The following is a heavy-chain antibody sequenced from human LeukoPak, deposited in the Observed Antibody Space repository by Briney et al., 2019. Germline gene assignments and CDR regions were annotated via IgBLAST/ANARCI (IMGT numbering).Heavy chain of an antibody. Sequence: GGSLRLSCAASGFTFSSYAMSWVRQAPGKGLEWVSAISGSGGSTYYADSVKGRFTISRDNSKNTLYLQMNSLRAEDTAVYYCARVVAARGPIRPYFDYWGQGTLVTVSS. J-gene: IGHJ4*02. V-gene: IGHV3-23*01. CDR2: ISGSGGST. D-gene: IGHD6-6*01. CDR3: ARVVAARGPIRPYFDY. CDR1: GFTFSSYA.